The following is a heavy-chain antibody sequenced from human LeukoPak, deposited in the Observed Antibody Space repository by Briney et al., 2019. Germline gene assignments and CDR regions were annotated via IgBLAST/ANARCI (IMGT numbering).Heavy chain of an antibody. Sequence: GGSLRLSCAASGFTFSSYSMNWVRQAPGKGLEWVSAISSNGGNTYYADSVKGRFTISRDNSKNTLYLQMNSLRAEDTAVYYCANILSSGWFDPWGQGTLVTVSS. CDR2: ISSNGGNT. D-gene: IGHD6-19*01. CDR1: GFTFSSYS. V-gene: IGHV3-23*01. CDR3: ANILSSGWFDP. J-gene: IGHJ5*02.